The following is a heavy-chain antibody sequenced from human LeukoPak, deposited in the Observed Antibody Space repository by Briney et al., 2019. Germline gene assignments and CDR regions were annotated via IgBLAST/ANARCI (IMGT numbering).Heavy chain of an antibody. CDR1: GVTFCNYG. CDR3: TSKIIRGKRGDDYDD. D-gene: IGHD5-12*01. CDR2: ISWEGNDK. J-gene: IGHJ4*02. Sequence: GGSLRLSCAASGVTFCNYGMPWVRRAPGKGLEWVALISWEGNDKLYVDAVEGRFTISRDDSKSTLYLQVNSRRAEDTAVYYCTSKIIRGKRGDDYDDRVQRTLVSVCS. V-gene: IGHV3-30*03.